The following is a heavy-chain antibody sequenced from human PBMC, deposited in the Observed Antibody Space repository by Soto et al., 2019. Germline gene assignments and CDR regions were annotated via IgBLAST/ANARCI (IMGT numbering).Heavy chain of an antibody. CDR3: AKGDNLGPKTGYAFDP. Sequence: PSHTLSLTCAISGDSVSSNTASWNWIRQSPSRGLEWLGRTYFRSKWYNDYAVSVKSRIIINPDTSNNQFSLQLNSANPEDTAMYFCAKGDNLGPKTGYAFDPWGQGIMVTVSS. J-gene: IGHJ5*02. V-gene: IGHV6-1*01. CDR1: GDSVSSNTAS. D-gene: IGHD5-12*01. CDR2: TYFRSKWYN.